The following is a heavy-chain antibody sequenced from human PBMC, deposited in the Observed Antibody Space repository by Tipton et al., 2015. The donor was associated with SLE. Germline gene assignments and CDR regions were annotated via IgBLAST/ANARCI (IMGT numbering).Heavy chain of an antibody. V-gene: IGHV4-59*12. J-gene: IGHJ4*02. CDR3: ARGRGSSSSGHY. CDR1: GGSMSAYY. CDR2: IYHSGST. Sequence: TLSLTCTVSGGSMSAYYWSWIRQPPGKGLEWIGYIYHSGSTNYNPSLRSRVTISVDTSKNQFSLKLSSVTAADTAVYYCARGRGSSSSGHYWGQGTLATVSS. D-gene: IGHD6-6*01.